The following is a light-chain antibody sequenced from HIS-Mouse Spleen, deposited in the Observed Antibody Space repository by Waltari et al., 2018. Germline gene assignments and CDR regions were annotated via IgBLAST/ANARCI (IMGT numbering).Light chain of an antibody. CDR1: ALPKKY. V-gene: IGLV3-10*01. J-gene: IGLJ2*01. CDR2: EDS. Sequence: SYELTQPPSVSVSPGQTARITCSGDALPKKYAYWYQQKSGQAPVLVIYEDSKRPPGITERFSGSSSGTMDTLTISGAQVEDEADYYCYSTDSSGNHRVFGGGTKLTVL. CDR3: YSTDSSGNHRV.